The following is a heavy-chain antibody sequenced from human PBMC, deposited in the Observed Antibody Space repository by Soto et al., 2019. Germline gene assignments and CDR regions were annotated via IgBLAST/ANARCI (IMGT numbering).Heavy chain of an antibody. CDR1: GGSISSYY. V-gene: IGHV4-59*01. J-gene: IGHJ5*02. D-gene: IGHD3-10*01. CDR3: ARDSPPGGYYGSGLFDP. CDR2: IYYSGST. Sequence: LSLTCTVSGGSISSYYWSWIRQPPGKGLEWIGYIYYSGSTNYNPSLKSRVTISVDTSKNQFSLKLSSVTAADTAVYYCARDSPPGGYYGSGLFDPWGQGTLVTVSS.